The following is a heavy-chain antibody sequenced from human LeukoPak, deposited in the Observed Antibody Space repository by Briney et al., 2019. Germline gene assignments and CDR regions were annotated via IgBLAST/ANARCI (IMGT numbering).Heavy chain of an antibody. J-gene: IGHJ4*02. CDR1: GGSISSYY. Sequence: SETLSLTCTVSGGSISSYYWSWIRQPPGKGLEWIGYIYTSGSTNYNPSLKGRVTISVDTSKNQFSLKLSSVTAADTAVYYCARVDIRTAFFDYWGQGTLVTVSS. CDR2: IYTSGST. D-gene: IGHD5-12*01. CDR3: ARVDIRTAFFDY. V-gene: IGHV4-4*09.